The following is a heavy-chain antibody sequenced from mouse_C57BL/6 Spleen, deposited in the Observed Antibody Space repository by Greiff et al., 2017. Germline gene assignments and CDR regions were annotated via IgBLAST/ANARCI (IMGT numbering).Heavy chain of an antibody. Sequence: QVQLQQPGAELVKPGASVKLSCKASGYTFTSYWMHWVKQRPGQGLEWIGMIHPNSGSTNYNEKFKSKATLTVDKSASTAYMQLSSLTSEDSAVYYCARERFYDPFAYWGQGTLVTVSA. D-gene: IGHD1-1*01. CDR1: GYTFTSYW. V-gene: IGHV1-64*01. CDR3: ARERFYDPFAY. J-gene: IGHJ3*01. CDR2: IHPNSGST.